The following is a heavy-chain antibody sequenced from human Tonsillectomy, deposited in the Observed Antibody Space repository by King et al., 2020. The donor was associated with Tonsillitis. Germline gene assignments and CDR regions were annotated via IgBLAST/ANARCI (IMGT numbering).Heavy chain of an antibody. CDR1: GFTFSNYA. CDR3: ARDPGYSSGWLDYFDY. V-gene: IGHV3-33*08. D-gene: IGHD6-19*01. J-gene: IGHJ4*02. Sequence: HVQLVESGGGVVQPGRSLRLSCAASGFTFSNYAMHWVRQAPGKGLEWVALIWYDGSNKYYADSVKGRFTISRDNSKNTLYLQMNSLRAEDTAVYYCARDPGYSSGWLDYFDYWGQGTLVTVSS. CDR2: IWYDGSNK.